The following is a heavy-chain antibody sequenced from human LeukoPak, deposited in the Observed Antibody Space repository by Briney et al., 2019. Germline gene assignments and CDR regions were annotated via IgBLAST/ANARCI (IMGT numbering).Heavy chain of an antibody. D-gene: IGHD3-10*01. V-gene: IGHV3-53*01. CDR1: GFTVSSNY. J-gene: IGHJ4*02. Sequence: GGSLRLSCAASGFTVSSNYMSWVRQAPGKGLEWVSVIYSGGSTYYADSVKGRFTISRDNSKNTLHLQMNSLRAEDTAVYYCARMYYYGSADYWGQGTLVTVSS. CDR2: IYSGGST. CDR3: ARMYYYGSADY.